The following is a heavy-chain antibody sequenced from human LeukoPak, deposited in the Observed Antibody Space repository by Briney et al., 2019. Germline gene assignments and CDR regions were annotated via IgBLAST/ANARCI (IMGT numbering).Heavy chain of an antibody. V-gene: IGHV4-59*01. CDR1: GGSISSYY. D-gene: IGHD6-13*01. Sequence: SETLSLTCTVSGGSISSYYWSWIRQPPGKGLEWIGYIYYSGSTNYNPSLKSRVTISMDTSTNQFSLKLSSVTAADTAVYYCARGLTAAVDRALDYWGQGTLVTVSS. J-gene: IGHJ4*02. CDR2: IYYSGST. CDR3: ARGLTAAVDRALDY.